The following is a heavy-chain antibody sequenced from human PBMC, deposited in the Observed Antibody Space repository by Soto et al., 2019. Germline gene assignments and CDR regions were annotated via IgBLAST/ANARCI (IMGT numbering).Heavy chain of an antibody. CDR1: GFTVSSNY. Sequence: HPGGSLRLSCAASGFTVSSNYMSWVRQAPGKGLEWVSVIYSGGSTYYADSVKGRFTISRDNSKNTLYLQMNSLRAEDTAVYYCAREGMATNDAFDIWGQGAMVTVSS. J-gene: IGHJ3*02. D-gene: IGHD5-12*01. CDR2: IYSGGST. CDR3: AREGMATNDAFDI. V-gene: IGHV3-53*01.